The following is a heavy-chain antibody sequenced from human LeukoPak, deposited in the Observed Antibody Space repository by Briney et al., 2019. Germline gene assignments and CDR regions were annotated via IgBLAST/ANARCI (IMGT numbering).Heavy chain of an antibody. J-gene: IGHJ3*01. CDR1: GFNFEDYA. CDR3: AKSFYYDSSGFIANGVFDV. Sequence: GGSRRLSCAASGFNFEDYAVHWVRQVPGKGLEWVAGISGNNGSIGYADSVKGRFTISRNNARDFLDLQMNSLRAEDTALYYCAKSFYYDSSGFIANGVFDVWGQGTMVTVSS. CDR2: ISGNNGSI. D-gene: IGHD3-22*01. V-gene: IGHV3-9*01.